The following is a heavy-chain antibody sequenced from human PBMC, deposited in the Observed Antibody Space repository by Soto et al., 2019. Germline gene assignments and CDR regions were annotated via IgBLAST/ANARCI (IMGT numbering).Heavy chain of an antibody. Sequence: ASVKVSCKVSGYTLTELSMHWVRQAPGKRLEWMGGFDPEDGETIYAQKFQGRVTMTEDTSTDTAYMELSSLRTEDTAVYYCATVSDILTGYSFDPWGQGTLVTVSS. V-gene: IGHV1-24*01. CDR3: ATVSDILTGYSFDP. CDR1: GYTLTELS. J-gene: IGHJ5*02. CDR2: FDPEDGET. D-gene: IGHD3-9*01.